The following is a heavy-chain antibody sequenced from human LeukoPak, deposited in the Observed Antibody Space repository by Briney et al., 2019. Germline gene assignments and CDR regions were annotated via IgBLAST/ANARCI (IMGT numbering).Heavy chain of an antibody. V-gene: IGHV3-33*06. Sequence: GGSLRLSCAASGFTFSSYGMHWVRQAPGKGLEWVAVIWYDGSNKYYADSVKGRFTISRDNSKNTLYLQMNSLRAEDTAVYYCAKGSKYYYDSSGYYPTYYFDYWGQGTLVTVSS. CDR1: GFTFSSYG. J-gene: IGHJ4*02. CDR3: AKGSKYYYDSSGYYPTYYFDY. D-gene: IGHD3-22*01. CDR2: IWYDGSNK.